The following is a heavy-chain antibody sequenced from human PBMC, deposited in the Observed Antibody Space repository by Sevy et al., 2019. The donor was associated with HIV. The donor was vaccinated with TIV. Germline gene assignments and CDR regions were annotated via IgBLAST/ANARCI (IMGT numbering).Heavy chain of an antibody. J-gene: IGHJ4*02. CDR1: GFTFSNYG. V-gene: IGHV3-30*03. Sequence: GGSLRLSCAASGFTFSNYGMHWVRQAPGKGLEWLAAISYDGINKDYADSAKGRFTISRDNFKNMLYLQMNTLRVEDTAVYYCLRGGGGYWGQETLVTVSS. D-gene: IGHD5-12*01. CDR3: LRGGGGY. CDR2: ISYDGINK.